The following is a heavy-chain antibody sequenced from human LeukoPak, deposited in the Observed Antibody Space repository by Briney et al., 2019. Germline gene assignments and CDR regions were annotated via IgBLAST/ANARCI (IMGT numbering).Heavy chain of an antibody. CDR2: ISSSSYI. Sequence: GGSLRLSCAASGFTFSSYSMNWVRQAPGKGLEGVSSISSSSYIYYADSVKGRFTISRDNAKNSLYLQMNSLRAEDTALYYCAKERTMVRGVLDVWGQGTTVTVSS. CDR3: AKERTMVRGVLDV. CDR1: GFTFSSYS. V-gene: IGHV3-21*04. D-gene: IGHD3-10*01. J-gene: IGHJ6*02.